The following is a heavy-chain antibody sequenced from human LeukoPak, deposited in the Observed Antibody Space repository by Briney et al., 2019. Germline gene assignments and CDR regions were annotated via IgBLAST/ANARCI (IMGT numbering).Heavy chain of an antibody. CDR3: ARVGSRYGADAFDN. J-gene: IGHJ3*02. V-gene: IGHV4-59*01. D-gene: IGHD5-18*01. CDR2: IYYTGRT. Sequence: SETLSLTCTITGGSINSYYWSWVRQPPGKGLEWVGYIYYTGRTTYSPSLESRVSISLDTSKDQFSLRLNSVTAADTAVYYCARVGSRYGADAFDNWGRGAMVIVS. CDR1: GGSINSYY.